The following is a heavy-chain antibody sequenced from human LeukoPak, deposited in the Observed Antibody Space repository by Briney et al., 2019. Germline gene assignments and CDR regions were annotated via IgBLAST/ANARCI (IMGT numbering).Heavy chain of an antibody. V-gene: IGHV5-51*01. CDR3: ARRRDGYNYVGTDY. D-gene: IGHD5-24*01. Sequence: GESLKISCKGSGYNFTNYWIGWVRQMPGKGLEWMGIIYPGDSDTTYSPSFQGQVTISADKFISTAYLQWSSLKASDTAMYYCARRRDGYNYVGTDYWGQGTLVTVSS. J-gene: IGHJ4*02. CDR1: GYNFTNYW. CDR2: IYPGDSDT.